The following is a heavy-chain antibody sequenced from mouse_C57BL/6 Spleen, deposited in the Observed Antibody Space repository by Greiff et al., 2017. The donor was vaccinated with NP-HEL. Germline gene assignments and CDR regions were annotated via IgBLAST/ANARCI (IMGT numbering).Heavy chain of an antibody. CDR2: IDPSDSYT. CDR3: ARKHYSNYVDY. V-gene: IGHV1-69*01. CDR1: GYTFTSYW. Sequence: QVQLQQPGAELVMPGASVKLSCKASGYTFTSYWMHWVKQRPGQGLEWIGEIDPSDSYTNYNQKFKGKSTLTVDKSSSTAYMQLSSLTSEDSAVYYCARKHYSNYVDYWGQGTTLTVSS. J-gene: IGHJ2*01. D-gene: IGHD2-5*01.